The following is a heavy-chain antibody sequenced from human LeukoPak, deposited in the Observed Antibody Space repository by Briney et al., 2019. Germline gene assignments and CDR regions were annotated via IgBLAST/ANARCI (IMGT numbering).Heavy chain of an antibody. V-gene: IGHV4-59*02. CDR3: ARRRDCSSTSCYSEIDY. J-gene: IGHJ4*02. CDR2: IYYTGST. CDR1: GGSVSSYY. Sequence: SETLSLTCTVSGGSVSSYYWNWIRQSPGEGLEWIGYIYYTGSTKYNPSLESRVTISLDTSKNQFSLKLSSVTAADTAVYYCARRRDCSSTSCYSEIDYWGQGTLVTVSS. D-gene: IGHD2-2*01.